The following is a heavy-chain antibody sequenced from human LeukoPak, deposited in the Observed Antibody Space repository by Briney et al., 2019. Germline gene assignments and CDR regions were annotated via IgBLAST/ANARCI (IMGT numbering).Heavy chain of an antibody. CDR3: ARSLTNSFDY. CDR2: IHYSGST. CDR1: SGSFSSGGYY. J-gene: IGHJ4*02. V-gene: IGHV4-31*03. Sequence: SETLSLTCTVSSGSFSSGGYYWSWIRQHTGKGLEWIGYIHYSGSTYYNPSLKSRVTISVDTSKKQFSLKMNSVTAADTAVYYCARSLTNSFDYWGQGTLVTVSS. D-gene: IGHD4-11*01.